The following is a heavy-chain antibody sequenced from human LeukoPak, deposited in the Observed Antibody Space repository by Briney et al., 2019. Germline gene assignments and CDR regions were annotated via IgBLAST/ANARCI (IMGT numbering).Heavy chain of an antibody. CDR3: TRDGGRGTFDY. J-gene: IGHJ4*02. D-gene: IGHD3-16*01. Sequence: SQTLSLTCAISGDSVSSNSVTWIWVRQSPSRGLEWLGRTYYRSAWYTNYAESVKSRISINADTSKNQFSLQLSSVTPEDTAVCYCTRDGGRGTFDYWGQGTLVTVSS. CDR1: GDSVSSNSVT. CDR2: TYYRSAWYT. V-gene: IGHV6-1*01.